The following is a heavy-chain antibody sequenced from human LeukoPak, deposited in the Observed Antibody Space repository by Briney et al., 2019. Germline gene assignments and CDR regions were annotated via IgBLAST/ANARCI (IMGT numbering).Heavy chain of an antibody. V-gene: IGHV3-20*04. J-gene: IGHJ6*03. CDR1: GFTFDDYG. CDR2: INCSGGST. CDR3: ARAVCSSTSCYTIGYYYYYMDV. Sequence: PGGSLRLSCAASGFTFDDYGMSWVRQAPGKGLDWVSGINCSGGSTGYADSVKGRFTISRDNAKNSLYLQMNSLRAEDTALYYCARAVCSSTSCYTIGYYYYYMDVWGKGTTVTVSS. D-gene: IGHD2-2*02.